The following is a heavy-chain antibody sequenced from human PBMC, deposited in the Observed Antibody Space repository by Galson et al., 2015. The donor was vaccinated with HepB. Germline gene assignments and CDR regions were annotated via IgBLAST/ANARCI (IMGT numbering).Heavy chain of an antibody. V-gene: IGHV1-18*01. J-gene: IGHJ5*02. Sequence: SVKVSCKASGYTFTSYGISWVRQAPGQGLEWMGWISAYNGNTNYAQKLQGRVTMTTDTSTSTAYMELRSLRSDDTAVYYCARDYYDSSGYYGNWFDPWGQGTLVTVSS. CDR3: ARDYYDSSGYYGNWFDP. D-gene: IGHD3-22*01. CDR2: ISAYNGNT. CDR1: GYTFTSYG.